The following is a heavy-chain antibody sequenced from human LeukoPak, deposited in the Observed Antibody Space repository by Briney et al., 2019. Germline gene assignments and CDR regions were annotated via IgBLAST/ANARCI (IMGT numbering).Heavy chain of an antibody. V-gene: IGHV4-59*01. J-gene: IGHJ5*02. CDR2: VAYSGNS. Sequence: PSETLSLTCTVSGDSINDYYWSWLRQTPGEGLEWIGFVAYSGNSNYNPSLETRVTISIDTSKNQFFLKLNSVTAADTAIYYCARVVRGAVTFYRFDPWGQGTLVTVSS. CDR3: ARVVRGAVTFYRFDP. D-gene: IGHD3-10*02. CDR1: GDSINDYY.